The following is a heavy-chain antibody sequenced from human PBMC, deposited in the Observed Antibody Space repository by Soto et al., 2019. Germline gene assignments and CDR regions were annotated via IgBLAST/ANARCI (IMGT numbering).Heavy chain of an antibody. CDR3: ARDSPGYSSSFIHAFDI. CDR1: GYTFTSYY. V-gene: IGHV1-46*01. CDR2: INPSGGST. Sequence: ASVKVSCKASGYTFTSYYMHWVRQAPGQGLEWMGIINPSGGSTSYARKFQGRVTMTRDTSTSTVYMELSSLRSEDTAVYYCARDSPGYSSSFIHAFDIWGQGTMVTVSS. J-gene: IGHJ3*02. D-gene: IGHD6-13*01.